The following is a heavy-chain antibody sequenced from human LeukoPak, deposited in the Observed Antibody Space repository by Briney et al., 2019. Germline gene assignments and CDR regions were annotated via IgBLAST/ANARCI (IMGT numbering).Heavy chain of an antibody. V-gene: IGHV3-74*01. D-gene: IGHD5-18*01. J-gene: IGHJ4*02. CDR2: INSDGSST. CDR1: GFTFSSYW. CDR3: ARQPTAMVTDYLDY. Sequence: GGSLRLSCAASGFTFSSYWMHWVRQAPGKGLVWVSRINSDGSSTSYADSVKGRFTISRDNAKNTLYLQMNSLRAEDTAVYYCARQPTAMVTDYLDYWGQGTLVTVSS.